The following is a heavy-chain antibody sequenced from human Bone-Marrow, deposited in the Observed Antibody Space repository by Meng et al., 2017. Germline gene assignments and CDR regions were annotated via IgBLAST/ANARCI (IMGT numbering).Heavy chain of an antibody. V-gene: IGHV3-23*01. Sequence: GGSLRLSCAASGFTFSSYAMSWVRQSPGKGLEWVSAIRADGSTVYADSVKGRFTISRDTSEDTLFLQMSSLRDEDTAIYYCAYNGAGWHFGSWGQGTLVTVSS. CDR1: GFTFSSYA. D-gene: IGHD6-19*01. CDR3: AYNGAGWHFGS. J-gene: IGHJ4*02. CDR2: IRADGST.